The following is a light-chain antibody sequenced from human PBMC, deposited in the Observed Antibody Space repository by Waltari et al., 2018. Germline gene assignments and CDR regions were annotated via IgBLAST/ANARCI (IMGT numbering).Light chain of an antibody. CDR1: SGHSSNV. V-gene: IGLV4-69*01. CDR3: QTGGHGTWV. CDR2: VNSDGSH. Sequence: QLVLTQSPSASASLGASVKLTCTLSSGHSSNVIAWLQQQPEKGPRYLMKVNSDGSHNKGDEMPDRFSGSSAGAERYLTISSLQSEDEADYYCQTGGHGTWVFGGGTKLTIL. J-gene: IGLJ3*02.